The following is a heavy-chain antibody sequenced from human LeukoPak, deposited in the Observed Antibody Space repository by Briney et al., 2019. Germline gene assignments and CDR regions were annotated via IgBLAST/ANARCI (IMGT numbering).Heavy chain of an antibody. CDR1: GFTFSSYW. CDR2: INSDGIST. J-gene: IGHJ4*02. CDR3: ARGSDSNYPGY. Sequence: AGGSLRLSCAAPGFTFSSYWMHWVRQAPGKGLVWVSRINSDGISTTYADSVKGRFTISRDNAKNTLYLQMNSLRAEDTAVYYCARGSDSNYPGYWGQGTLVTVSS. V-gene: IGHV3-74*01. D-gene: IGHD4-11*01.